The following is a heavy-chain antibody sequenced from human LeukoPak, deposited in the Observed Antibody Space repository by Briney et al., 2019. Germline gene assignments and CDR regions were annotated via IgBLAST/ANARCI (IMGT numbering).Heavy chain of an antibody. D-gene: IGHD2-2*01. CDR2: ISGSGGSP. V-gene: IGHV3-23*01. CDR1: GVTFRSNG. J-gene: IGHJ4*02. Sequence: GGSLRLSCAPSGVTFRSNGMIWVRQAPGRGLEWVSVISGSGGSPDYTDSVKGRFTISRDKTKNTLDLQMNSPKAEDTAVHDCAKGGKTIMCPTSCYDYWGQGPLVTVSS. CDR3: AKGGKTIMCPTSCYDY.